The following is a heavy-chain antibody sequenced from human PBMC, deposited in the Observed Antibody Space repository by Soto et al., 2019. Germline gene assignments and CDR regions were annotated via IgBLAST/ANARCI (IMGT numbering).Heavy chain of an antibody. CDR3: ARDFSYYHDRSGSEPDY. CDR2: ISSSSSYI. V-gene: IGHV3-21*01. CDR1: GFTFSSYS. Sequence: GGSLRLSCAASGFTFSSYSMNWVRQAPGKGLEWVSSISSSSSYIYYADSVKGRFTISRDNAKNSLYLQMNSLRAEDTAVYYCARDFSYYHDRSGSEPDYWGQGTLVTVSS. J-gene: IGHJ4*02. D-gene: IGHD3-22*01.